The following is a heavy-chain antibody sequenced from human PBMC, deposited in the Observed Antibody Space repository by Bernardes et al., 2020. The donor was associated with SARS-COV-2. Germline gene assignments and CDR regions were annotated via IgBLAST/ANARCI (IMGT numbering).Heavy chain of an antibody. V-gene: IGHV4-39*01. CDR2: IYSGRIT. CDR3: ASTPVTMILVVITYYYFDL. CDR1: VYSFSSISYF. Sequence: SETLSLTCTFSVYSFSSISYFWVWLRQPPWKGLECIGSIYSGRITYYNPSLKSRATISVDTSKNQFSLQLTSVTAADTAMYYCASTPVTMILVVITYYYFDLWGRGTLVTVSS. D-gene: IGHD3-22*01. J-gene: IGHJ2*01.